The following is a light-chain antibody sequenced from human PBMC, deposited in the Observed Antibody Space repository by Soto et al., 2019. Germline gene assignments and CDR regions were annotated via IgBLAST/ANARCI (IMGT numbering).Light chain of an antibody. CDR1: QSVSSN. V-gene: IGKV3-15*01. Sequence: EIVMTQSPATLSVSPGESATLSCRASQSVSSNLAWYQQKPGQTPRLLIYGASTRATGIPARFSGSGSGTEFTLTISSLQSEDFAVYYCKQYSNWPLTFGGGTKVEIK. J-gene: IGKJ4*01. CDR3: KQYSNWPLT. CDR2: GAS.